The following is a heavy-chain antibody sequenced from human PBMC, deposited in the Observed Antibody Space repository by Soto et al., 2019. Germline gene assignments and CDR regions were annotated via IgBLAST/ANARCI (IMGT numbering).Heavy chain of an antibody. D-gene: IGHD3-3*01. CDR3: ASHYDMWSGYLSPVDY. V-gene: IGHV3-11*01. J-gene: IGHJ4*02. Sequence: QVQLVESGGDLVKPGGSLRLSCAASGYTFSDYYMSWIRQAPGKGLEWISYIDTSGTKIYYADSVKGRFTITSDNAKNSLYLEMNRLRDEDTAVYYCASHYDMWSGYLSPVDYWGQGTLVTVSS. CDR1: GYTFSDYY. CDR2: IDTSGTKI.